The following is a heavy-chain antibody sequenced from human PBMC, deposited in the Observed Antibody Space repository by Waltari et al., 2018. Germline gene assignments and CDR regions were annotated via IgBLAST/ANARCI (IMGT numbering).Heavy chain of an antibody. CDR1: GFTFGSDG. CDR2: ISSFSKYT. J-gene: IGHJ4*02. Sequence: EVRLVESGGGLVKPGGSLRLSCAASGFTFGSDGMNWVRQAPGKGLEWVSSISSFSKYTYYADSVKGRFTISRDNAKNSLYLQMNSLRAEDTAVYFCARDGISSTQSGYFDYWGQGVLVTVSS. CDR3: ARDGISSTQSGYFDY. D-gene: IGHD6-13*01. V-gene: IGHV3-21*01.